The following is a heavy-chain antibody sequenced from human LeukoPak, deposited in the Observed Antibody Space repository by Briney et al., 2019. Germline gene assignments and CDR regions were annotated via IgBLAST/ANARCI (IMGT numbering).Heavy chain of an antibody. CDR1: GFTVSSNY. CDR2: IYSGGST. D-gene: IGHD6-25*01. J-gene: IGHJ4*02. V-gene: IGHV3-53*01. Sequence: PGGSLRLSCAASGFTVSSNYMSWVRQAPGKGLEWVSVIYSGGSTYYADSVKGRFTISRDNAKNTLYLQMDSLRVEDTAVYYCARDVGSAPFDYWGQGTLVTVSS. CDR3: ARDVGSAPFDY.